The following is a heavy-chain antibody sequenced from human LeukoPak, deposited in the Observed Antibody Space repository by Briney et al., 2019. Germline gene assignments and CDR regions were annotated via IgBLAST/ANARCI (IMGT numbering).Heavy chain of an antibody. V-gene: IGHV5-51*01. D-gene: IGHD2-15*01. Sequence: GESLKISCKASGYSFTTYWIGWVRQMPGKGLEWMGIIYPADSATRYSPSFQGQVTISVDKSISTAYLQWSSLKAPDTAMYYCASLRYCSGGSCPWDAFDIWGQGTMVTVSS. J-gene: IGHJ3*02. CDR1: GYSFTTYW. CDR3: ASLRYCSGGSCPWDAFDI. CDR2: IYPADSAT.